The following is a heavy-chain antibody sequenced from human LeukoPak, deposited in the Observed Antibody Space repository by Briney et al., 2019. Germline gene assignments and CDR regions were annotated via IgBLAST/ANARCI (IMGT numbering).Heavy chain of an antibody. CDR2: INHSGST. CDR1: GGSFSGYY. J-gene: IGHJ4*02. CDR3: ARVPRGDY. V-gene: IGHV4-34*01. Sequence: KPSETLSLTCAVYGGSFSGYYWSWIRQPPGKGLEWIGEINHSGSTNYNPSLKSRVTISVDTSKNQFSLKLSSVTAADTAVYYCARVPRGDYWGQGTLVTVSS. D-gene: IGHD3-10*01.